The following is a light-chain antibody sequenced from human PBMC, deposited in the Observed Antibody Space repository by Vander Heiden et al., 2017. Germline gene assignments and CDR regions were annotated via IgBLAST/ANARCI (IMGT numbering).Light chain of an antibody. CDR3: QQRSNWPPLT. J-gene: IGKJ5*01. CDR1: QSVSSY. CDR2: DAS. Sequence: IASTQSPATLSLSPGERATLSCRASQSVSSYLAWYQQKPGQSPRLLIYDASNRATGIPARFSGSGSGTDFTLTISSLEPEDFAVYYCQQRSNWPPLTFGQGTRLEIK. V-gene: IGKV3-11*01.